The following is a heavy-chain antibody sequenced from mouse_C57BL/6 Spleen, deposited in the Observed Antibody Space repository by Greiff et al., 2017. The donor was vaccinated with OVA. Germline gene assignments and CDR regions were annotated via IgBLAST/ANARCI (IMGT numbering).Heavy chain of an antibody. V-gene: IGHV1-62-2*01. CDR3: ARDEEAFITTVEAFDY. CDR1: GYTFTEYT. Sequence: LVESGAELVKPGASVKLSCKASGYTFTEYTIHWVKQRPGQGLEWIGWFYPGSGSIKYNEKFKDKATLTADKSSSTVYMELSRLTSEDSAVYFCARDEEAFITTVEAFDYWGQGTTLTVSS. CDR2: FYPGSGSI. D-gene: IGHD1-1*01. J-gene: IGHJ2*01.